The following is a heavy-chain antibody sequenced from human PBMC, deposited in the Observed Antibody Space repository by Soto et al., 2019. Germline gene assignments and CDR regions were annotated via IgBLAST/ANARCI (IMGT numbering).Heavy chain of an antibody. V-gene: IGHV4-39*07. CDR2: IYYSGSP. D-gene: IGHD2-15*01. CDR3: ARTPDH. Sequence: SETLSLTCIVSAGSISSTTYYWGWIRQPPGKGLEWIGSIYYSGSPSYNPSLKSRVTISVDTSKNQFSLKLSSVTAADTAVYYCARTPDHWGQGTLVTVSS. J-gene: IGHJ4*02. CDR1: AGSISSTTYY.